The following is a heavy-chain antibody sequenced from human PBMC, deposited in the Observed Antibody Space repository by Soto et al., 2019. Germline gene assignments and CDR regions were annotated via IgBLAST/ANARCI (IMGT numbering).Heavy chain of an antibody. CDR3: AKEVRNFYYDSSGYKTPLDAFDI. CDR2: ISGSGGST. J-gene: IGHJ3*02. D-gene: IGHD3-22*01. CDR1: GFTFSSYA. V-gene: IGHV3-23*01. Sequence: GGSLRLSCAASGFTFSSYAMSWARQAPGKGLEWVSAISGSGGSTYYADSVKGRFTISRDNSKNTLYLQMNSLRAEDTAVYYCAKEVRNFYYDSSGYKTPLDAFDIWGQGTMVTVSS.